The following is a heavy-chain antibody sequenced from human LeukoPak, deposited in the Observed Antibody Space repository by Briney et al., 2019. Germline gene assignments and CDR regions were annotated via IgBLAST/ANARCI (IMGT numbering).Heavy chain of an antibody. CDR1: GFTFDDYG. CDR2: INWNGGST. D-gene: IGHD3-10*01. CDR3: AKDGSYYYGSGSYSYYYYYYMDV. Sequence: PGGSLRLSCAASGFTFDDYGMSWVRQAPGKGLEWVSGINWNGGSTGYADSVKGRFTISRDNSKNTLYLQMNSLRAEDTAVYYCAKDGSYYYGSGSYSYYYYYYMDVWGKGTTVTISS. V-gene: IGHV3-20*04. J-gene: IGHJ6*03.